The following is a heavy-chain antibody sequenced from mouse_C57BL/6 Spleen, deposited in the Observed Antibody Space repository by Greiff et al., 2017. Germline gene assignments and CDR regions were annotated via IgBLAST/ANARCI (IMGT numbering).Heavy chain of an antibody. CDR3: TEPYAMDY. V-gene: IGHV6-3*01. Sequence: EVHLVESGGGLVQPGGSMKLSCVASGFTFSNYWMNWVRQSPEKGLEWVAQIRLKSDNYATHYAESVKGRFTISRDDSKSSVYLQMNNLRAEDTGIYYCTEPYAMDYWGQGTSVTVSS. CDR2: IRLKSDNYAT. J-gene: IGHJ4*01. CDR1: GFTFSNYW.